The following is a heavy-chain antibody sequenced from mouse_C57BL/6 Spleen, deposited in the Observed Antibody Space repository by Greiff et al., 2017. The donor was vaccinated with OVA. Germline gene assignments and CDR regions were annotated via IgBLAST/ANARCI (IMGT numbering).Heavy chain of an antibody. J-gene: IGHJ3*01. CDR3: ASSYYSNSWFAY. V-gene: IGHV2-4*01. Sequence: QVQLQQSGPGLVQPSQSLSITCTVSGFSLTSYGVHWVRQPPGKGLEWLGVIWSGGSTDYNAAFISRLSISKDNSKSQVFFKRNSLQADDTAIYYCASSYYSNSWFAYWGQGTLVTVSA. CDR1: GFSLTSYG. CDR2: IWSGGST. D-gene: IGHD2-5*01.